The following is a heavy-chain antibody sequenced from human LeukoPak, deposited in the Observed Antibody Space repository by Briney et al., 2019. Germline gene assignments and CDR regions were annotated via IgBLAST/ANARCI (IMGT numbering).Heavy chain of an antibody. Sequence: GGSLRLSCAASGFTFSDYYMSWIRQAPGKGLEWVSYISSSGSTIYYADSVKGRFTISRDNAKNSLYLQMNSLRAEDTAVYCCARDRRAKTTVVTVDWFDPWGQGTLVTVSS. CDR3: ARDRRAKTTVVTVDWFDP. CDR1: GFTFSDYY. V-gene: IGHV3-11*01. J-gene: IGHJ5*02. D-gene: IGHD4-23*01. CDR2: ISSSGSTI.